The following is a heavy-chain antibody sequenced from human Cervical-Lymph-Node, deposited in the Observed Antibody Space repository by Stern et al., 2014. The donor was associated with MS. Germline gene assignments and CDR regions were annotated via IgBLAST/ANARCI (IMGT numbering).Heavy chain of an antibody. Sequence: EVQLVESGGGLVQPGGSLRLSCAASGFTFRDHYMDWVRPAPGKGLEWVGRTRNKANSYTTEYAASVKGRFTISRDDSKNTLYLQMNSLKTEDTAVYYCALGGLLYFDYWGQGTLVTVSS. CDR2: TRNKANSYTT. CDR3: ALGGLLYFDY. D-gene: IGHD2-21*02. J-gene: IGHJ4*02. V-gene: IGHV3-72*01. CDR1: GFTFRDHY.